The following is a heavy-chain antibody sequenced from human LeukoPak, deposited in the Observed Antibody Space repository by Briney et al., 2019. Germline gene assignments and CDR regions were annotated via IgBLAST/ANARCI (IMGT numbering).Heavy chain of an antibody. V-gene: IGHV3-23*01. Sequence: GGSLRLSCAASGFTFSSYAMSWVRQAPGKGLEWVSAISGSGGSTYYADSVKGRFTISRNNSKNTLYLQMNSLRAEDTAVYYCAREKGADSSGPDYWGQGTLVTVSS. J-gene: IGHJ4*02. CDR3: AREKGADSSGPDY. CDR2: ISGSGGST. CDR1: GFTFSSYA. D-gene: IGHD6-19*01.